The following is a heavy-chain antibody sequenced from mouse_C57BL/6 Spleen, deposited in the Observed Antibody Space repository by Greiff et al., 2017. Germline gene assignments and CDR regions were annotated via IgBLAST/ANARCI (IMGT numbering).Heavy chain of an antibody. CDR3: ARAPPLYYGSSYDYFDY. D-gene: IGHD1-1*01. Sequence: EVQVVESGGGLVKPGGSLKLSCAASGFTFSSYAMSWVRQTPEKRLEWVATISDGGSYTYYPDNVKGRFTISRDNAKNNLYLQMSHLKSEDTAMYYCARAPPLYYGSSYDYFDYWGQGTTLTVSS. CDR1: GFTFSSYA. CDR2: ISDGGSYT. J-gene: IGHJ2*01. V-gene: IGHV5-4*01.